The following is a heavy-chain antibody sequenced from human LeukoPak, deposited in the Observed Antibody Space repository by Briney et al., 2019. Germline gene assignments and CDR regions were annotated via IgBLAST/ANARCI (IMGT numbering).Heavy chain of an antibody. CDR1: GGSISSGGYY. CDR2: TFYSGST. D-gene: IGHD3-10*01. CDR3: ARVGARYNGMDV. V-gene: IGHV4-31*03. Sequence: PSETLSLTCTVSGGSISSGGYYWSWIRQHPGKGLEYIGHTFYSGSTYYNPSLKSRVTISLDTSKNQFSLHLSSATAADSAVYYCARVGARYNGMDVWGQGTTVTVSS. J-gene: IGHJ6*02.